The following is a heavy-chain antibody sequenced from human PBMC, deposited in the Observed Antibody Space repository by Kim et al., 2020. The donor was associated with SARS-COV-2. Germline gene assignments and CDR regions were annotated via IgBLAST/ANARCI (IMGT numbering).Heavy chain of an antibody. Sequence: SETLSLTCTVSGASISSGFYYWVWIRQPPGKGLEWIGSIYYSGSTYYNPSLKSRVTISLDTSKNQFSLKLSSVTAADTAVYYCARPSTTVVTYLEYWGQGTLVTVSS. V-gene: IGHV4-39*01. J-gene: IGHJ4*02. CDR1: GASISSGFYY. D-gene: IGHD4-4*01. CDR3: ARPSTTVVTYLEY. CDR2: IYYSGST.